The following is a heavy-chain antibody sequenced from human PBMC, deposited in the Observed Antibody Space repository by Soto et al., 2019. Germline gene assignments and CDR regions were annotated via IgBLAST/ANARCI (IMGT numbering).Heavy chain of an antibody. CDR1: GGSINSYY. CDR3: ARGTRATQYYFYFYGMDV. CDR2: ISHSGTT. J-gene: IGHJ6*02. D-gene: IGHD3-10*01. Sequence: PSETLSLTCTVSGGSINSYYWSWIRQPPGKGLERIGYISHSGTTSYNPSLKSRLTLSLNTSKNQFSLKLRSGSAADTAIYYCARGTRATQYYFYFYGMDVWGQGTTVTVSS. V-gene: IGHV4-59*01.